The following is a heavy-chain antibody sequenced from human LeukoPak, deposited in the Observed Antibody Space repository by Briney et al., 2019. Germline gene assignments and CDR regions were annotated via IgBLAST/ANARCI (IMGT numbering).Heavy chain of an antibody. CDR3: ARGAVAGPYYFDY. Sequence: PGGSLRLSCAASGFTVSSKYMSWVRQAPGKGLEWVSVIYSGGTTYYADSVKGRFTISRDKSKNTLYLQMNSLRAEDTAVYYCARGAVAGPYYFDYWGQGTLVTVSS. CDR1: GFTVSSKY. V-gene: IGHV3-53*01. CDR2: IYSGGTT. J-gene: IGHJ4*02. D-gene: IGHD6-19*01.